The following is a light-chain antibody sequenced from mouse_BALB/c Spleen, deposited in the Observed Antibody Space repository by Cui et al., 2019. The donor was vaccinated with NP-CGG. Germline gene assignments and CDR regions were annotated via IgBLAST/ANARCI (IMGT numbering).Light chain of an antibody. CDR2: GPN. CDR1: TGAVTTSNY. V-gene: IGLV1*01. CDR3: ALWYSNHWV. J-gene: IGLJ1*01. Sequence: QTVVPQESALTTSPGATVTTTCPPNTGAVTTSNYANWVQENPDHLLPGLIGGPNNRAPVFLARFPGSLIGNKAALTITGAQPGNEPIYFCALWYSNHWVFGGGTKLTVL.